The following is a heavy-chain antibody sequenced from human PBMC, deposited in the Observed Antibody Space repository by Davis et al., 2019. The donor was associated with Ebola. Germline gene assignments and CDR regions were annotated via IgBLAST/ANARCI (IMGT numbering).Heavy chain of an antibody. CDR2: ISYDGSNK. D-gene: IGHD3-9*01. CDR3: ARGYFDHDY. V-gene: IGHV3-30*04. J-gene: IGHJ4*02. Sequence: GESLKISCAASGFTFSSYAMHWVRQAPGKGLEWVAVISYDGSNKYYADSVKGRFTISRDNSKNTLYLQMNSLRAEDTAVYYCARGYFDHDYWGQGTLVTVSS. CDR1: GFTFSSYA.